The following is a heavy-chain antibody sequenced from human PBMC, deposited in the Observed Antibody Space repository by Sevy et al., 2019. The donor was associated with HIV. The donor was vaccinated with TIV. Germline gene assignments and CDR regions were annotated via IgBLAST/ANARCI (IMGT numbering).Heavy chain of an antibody. CDR2: MRKNGLIT. V-gene: IGHV3-30*02. D-gene: IGHD3-16*01. Sequence: GGSLRLSCAAPFLTFNIYAMQWFRQAPGKGLEWVEYMRKNGLITYYADSVKGRFTISRDSSKNTLYLQMNSLRIEDAALYYCTRETTYYDASGPVPGDIWGQGTMVTVSS. CDR3: TRETTYYDASGPVPGDI. J-gene: IGHJ3*02. CDR1: FLTFNIYA.